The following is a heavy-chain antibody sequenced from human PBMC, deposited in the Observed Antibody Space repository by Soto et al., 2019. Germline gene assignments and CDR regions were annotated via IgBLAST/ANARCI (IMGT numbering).Heavy chain of an antibody. CDR1: GFTFNSYG. V-gene: IGHV3-30*18. J-gene: IGHJ4*02. CDR2: ILYDGSKM. Sequence: QAQLVESGGGVVHPGRSLRLSCEASGFTFNSYGMYWVRQAPGKGLEWVSHILYDGSKMYYADSVKGRFTISRDNPKNTLYLQMDNMSPEDTAVYYWVKDLAHMADHWGQGTLVIVSS. CDR3: VKDLAHMADH.